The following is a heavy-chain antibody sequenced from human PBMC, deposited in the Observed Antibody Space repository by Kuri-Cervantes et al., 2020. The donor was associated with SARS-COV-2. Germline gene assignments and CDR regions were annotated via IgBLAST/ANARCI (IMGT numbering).Heavy chain of an antibody. V-gene: IGHV1-69*06. J-gene: IGHJ6*02. D-gene: IGHD6-25*01. Sequence: SVKVSCKASGGTLSTYTVTWVRQAPGQGLEWMGGIIPIFGTANYAQKFQGRVTITADKSTSTAYMELSSLRSEDTAAYYCASSPESGPYYYYYGMDVWGQGTTVTVSS. CDR1: GGTLSTYT. CDR2: IIPIFGTA. CDR3: ASSPESGPYYYYYGMDV.